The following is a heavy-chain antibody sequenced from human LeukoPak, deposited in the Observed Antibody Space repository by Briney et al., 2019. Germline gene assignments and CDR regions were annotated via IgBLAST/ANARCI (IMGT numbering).Heavy chain of an antibody. J-gene: IGHJ4*02. D-gene: IGHD5-24*01. V-gene: IGHV1-2*02. CDR1: GYTFTGYY. CDR2: INPNSGGT. Sequence: ASVKVSCKASGYTFTGYYMHWVRQAPGQGLEWMGWINPNSGGTNYAQKFQGGVTMTRDTSISTAYMELSRLRSDDTAVYYCARLVPEMATNEDFWGRGTLVTVSS. CDR3: ARLVPEMATNEDF.